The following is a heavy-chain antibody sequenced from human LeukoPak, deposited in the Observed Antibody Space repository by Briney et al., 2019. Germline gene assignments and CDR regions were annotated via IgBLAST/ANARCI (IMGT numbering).Heavy chain of an antibody. V-gene: IGHV3-30*03. CDR1: GFTFSSYG. CDR3: ARGVRIAVAGYIDY. D-gene: IGHD6-19*01. Sequence: GGSLRLSCAASGFTFSSYGMHWVRQAPGKGLEWVAVISYDGSNKYYADSVKGRFTISRDNSKNTLYLQMNSLRAEDTAVYYCARGVRIAVAGYIDYWGQGTLVTVSS. J-gene: IGHJ4*02. CDR2: ISYDGSNK.